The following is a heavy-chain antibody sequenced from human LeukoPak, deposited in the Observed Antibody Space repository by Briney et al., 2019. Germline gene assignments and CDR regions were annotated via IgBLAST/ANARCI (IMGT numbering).Heavy chain of an antibody. V-gene: IGHV3-23*01. CDR3: ARDSTRWIQLDYFDS. D-gene: IGHD5-24*01. CDR2: ISADGNSP. J-gene: IGHJ4*02. CDR1: EFTFNNFG. Sequence: PGGSLRLSCAAAEFTFNNFGMSWVRLPLRKGPELLSVISADGNSPYCADSMKGRFAISRDNSKNIVYLQMYSLRVEDTAVYYCARDSTRWIQLDYFDSWGQGILVTVSS.